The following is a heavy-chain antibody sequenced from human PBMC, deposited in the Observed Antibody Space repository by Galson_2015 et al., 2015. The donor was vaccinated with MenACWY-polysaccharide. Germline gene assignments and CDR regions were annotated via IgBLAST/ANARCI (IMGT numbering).Heavy chain of an antibody. Sequence: LVKPTQTLTLTCTFSGFSLNTRGVGVGWIRQPPGKALEWLALIYWDNDKRYSPSLKTRLTITKDTSKNQAFLAMTNVDPVDTATYYCAHGQYYYATSSFSYYFDVWGPGTLVTVSS. CDR3: AHGQYYYATSSFSYYFDV. D-gene: IGHD3-10*01. J-gene: IGHJ4*02. CDR2: IYWDNDK. V-gene: IGHV2-5*02. CDR1: GFSLNTRGVG.